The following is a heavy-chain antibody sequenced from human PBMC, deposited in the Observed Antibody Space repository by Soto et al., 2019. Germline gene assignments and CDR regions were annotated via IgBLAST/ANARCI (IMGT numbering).Heavy chain of an antibody. D-gene: IGHD2-2*01. CDR1: GGSVSSSDSA. CDR3: ARGPYLGYCSSTSCLSWFDP. J-gene: IGHJ5*02. CDR2: INYSGTI. V-gene: IGHV4-39*01. Sequence: PSETLSLTCNASGGSVSSSDSAWGWIRQSPGKGLEWIGTINYSGTIYYIPSLKSRVTISVDTSKNQFSLKLSSVTAADTAVYYCARGPYLGYCSSTSCLSWFDPWGQGTLVTVSS.